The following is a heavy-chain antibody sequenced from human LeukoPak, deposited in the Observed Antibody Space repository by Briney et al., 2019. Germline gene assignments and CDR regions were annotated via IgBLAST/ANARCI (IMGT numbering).Heavy chain of an antibody. CDR1: GYTFTDYY. D-gene: IGHD1-26*01. J-gene: IGHJ4*02. V-gene: IGHV1-2*02. CDR3: ARQSGTYWGLDY. Sequence: GASVKVSCKASGYTFTDYYIHWVRHAPGHGLEWLGWMNVKTGATSSAQKFPGRFAMTRDTSIGTASMEFSSLTSDDTAVYYCARQSGTYWGLDYWGQGTLVTVSS. CDR2: MNVKTGAT.